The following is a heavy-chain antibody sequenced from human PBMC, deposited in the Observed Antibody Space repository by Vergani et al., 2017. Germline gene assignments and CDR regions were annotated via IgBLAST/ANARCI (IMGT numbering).Heavy chain of an antibody. CDR3: ARHLAYCGGDCYRYYYGMDV. J-gene: IGHJ6*02. Sequence: QLQLQESGPGLVKPSETLSLTCTVSGGSISSSSYYWGWIRQPPGKGLEWIGRIYYSGSTYYNPSLKSRVTISVDTSKNQFSLKLSSVTAADTAVYYCARHLAYCGGDCYRYYYGMDVWGQGTTVTVSS. CDR1: GGSISSSSYY. V-gene: IGHV4-39*01. CDR2: IYYSGST. D-gene: IGHD2-21*02.